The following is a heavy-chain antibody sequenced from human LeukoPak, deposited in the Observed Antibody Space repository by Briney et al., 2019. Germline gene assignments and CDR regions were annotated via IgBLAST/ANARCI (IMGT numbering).Heavy chain of an antibody. J-gene: IGHJ4*02. CDR2: INPGDADT. V-gene: IGHV5-51*01. Sequence: GESPKISCNGSGYRFTNYWIGWVRQMPGKGLEWMGMINPGDADTTYSPSFQGQVTISADKSITTAYLQWSSLRASDTAMYYCARYGRDSGHFDYWGQGTLVTVSS. D-gene: IGHD5-24*01. CDR3: ARYGRDSGHFDY. CDR1: GYRFTNYW.